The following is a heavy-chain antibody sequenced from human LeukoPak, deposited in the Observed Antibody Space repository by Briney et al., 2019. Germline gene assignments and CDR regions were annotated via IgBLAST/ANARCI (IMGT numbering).Heavy chain of an antibody. J-gene: IGHJ4*02. V-gene: IGHV1-8*01. Sequence: ASVKVSCKASGYTFTSYDINWVRQATGQGLEWMGWMNPNSGNTGYAQKLQGRVTMTTDTSTSTAYMELRSLRSDDTAVYYCAKDSSGYYQDWGQGTLVTVSS. D-gene: IGHD3-22*01. CDR2: MNPNSGNT. CDR3: AKDSSGYYQD. CDR1: GYTFTSYD.